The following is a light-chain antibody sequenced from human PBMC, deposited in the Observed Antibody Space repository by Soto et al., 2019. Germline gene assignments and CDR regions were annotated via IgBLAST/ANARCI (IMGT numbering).Light chain of an antibody. V-gene: IGKV3-20*01. J-gene: IGKJ2*01. Sequence: EIVLTQSPGTLSVSPGERVTLSCRASQTVSSSYLAWYQHKPGQAPRLLIYGASSRASGIPDRISGSGSGTDFTLTISRLEPEDFAVYYWQQYGTSPYTFGQGTKLEIK. CDR2: GAS. CDR1: QTVSSSY. CDR3: QQYGTSPYT.